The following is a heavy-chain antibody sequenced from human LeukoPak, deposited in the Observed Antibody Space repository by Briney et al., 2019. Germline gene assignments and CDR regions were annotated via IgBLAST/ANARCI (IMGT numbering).Heavy chain of an antibody. Sequence: SETLSLTCTVSGGSISSYYWSWIRQPPGKGLEWIGYIYYSGSTNYNPSLKSRVTISVDTSKNQSSLKLSSVTAADTAVYYCARETSGDYATAFDYWGQGTLVTVSS. D-gene: IGHD4-17*01. J-gene: IGHJ4*02. CDR1: GGSISSYY. CDR3: ARETSGDYATAFDY. V-gene: IGHV4-59*01. CDR2: IYYSGST.